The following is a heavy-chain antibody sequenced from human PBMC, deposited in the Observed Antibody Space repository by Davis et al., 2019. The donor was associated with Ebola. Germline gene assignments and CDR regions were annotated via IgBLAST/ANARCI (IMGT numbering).Heavy chain of an antibody. CDR2: IWYDGSNK. V-gene: IGHV3-33*01. J-gene: IGHJ6*03. D-gene: IGHD1-14*01. CDR1: GFTFSSYG. Sequence: PGGSLRLSCAASGFTFSSYGMHWVRQAPGKGLEWVAVIWYDGSNKYYADSVKGRYTISRDNAKNSLYLQMNSLRAEDTAVYYCARHPEDYYMDVWGKGTTVTVSS. CDR3: ARHPEDYYMDV.